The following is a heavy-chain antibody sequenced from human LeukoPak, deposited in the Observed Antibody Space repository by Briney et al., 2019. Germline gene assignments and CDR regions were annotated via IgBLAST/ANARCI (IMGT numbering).Heavy chain of an antibody. CDR2: INPNSGGT. V-gene: IGHV1-2*02. CDR1: GGTFSSYA. Sequence: GASVKVSCKASGGTFSSYAISWVRQAPGQGLEWMGWINPNSGGTNYAQKFQGRVTMTRDTSISTAYMELSRLRSDDTAVYYCARAGGAFWGIAAAGYYYYYMDVWGKGTTVTVSS. CDR3: ARAGGAFWGIAAAGYYYYYMDV. J-gene: IGHJ6*03. D-gene: IGHD6-13*01.